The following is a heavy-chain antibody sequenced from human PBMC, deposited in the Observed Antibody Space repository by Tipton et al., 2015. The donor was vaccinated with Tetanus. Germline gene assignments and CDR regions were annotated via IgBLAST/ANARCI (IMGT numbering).Heavy chain of an antibody. CDR1: GFTFSSYS. CDR3: ARGGQRGSSFPYYYYYGMDV. Sequence: LRLSCAASGFTFSSYSMNWIRQPPGKGLEWIGEINHSGSTNCNPSLKSRVTISVDTSKNQFSLKLSSVTAADTAVYYCARGGQRGSSFPYYYYYGMDVWGQGTTVTVSS. J-gene: IGHJ6*02. V-gene: IGHV4-34*01. CDR2: INHSGST. D-gene: IGHD6-6*01.